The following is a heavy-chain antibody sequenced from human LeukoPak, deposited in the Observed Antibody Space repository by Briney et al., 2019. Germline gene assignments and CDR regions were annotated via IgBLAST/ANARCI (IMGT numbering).Heavy chain of an antibody. Sequence: PGGSLRLSCAASGFTFDDYAMHWVRQAPGKGLEWVSGISWNSGSIGYADSVKGRFTISRDNAKNSLYLQMNSLRAEDTALYYCAKGGMTTVTGPDYWGQGTLVTVSP. CDR3: AKGGMTTVTGPDY. CDR2: ISWNSGSI. CDR1: GFTFDDYA. V-gene: IGHV3-9*01. D-gene: IGHD4-11*01. J-gene: IGHJ4*02.